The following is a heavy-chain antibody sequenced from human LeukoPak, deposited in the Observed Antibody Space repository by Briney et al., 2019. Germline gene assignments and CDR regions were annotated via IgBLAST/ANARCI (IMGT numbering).Heavy chain of an antibody. CDR3: AIDPNWGTHS. CDR1: GFTFSTYT. J-gene: IGHJ4*02. V-gene: IGHV3-23*01. Sequence: GGSLRLSCAASGFTFSTYTMYWVRHPPGKRLEWVSIIGSSGGGIRYADSVKGRFTISRDNSKNALYLQMNSLRVEDTAVYYCAIDPNWGTHSWGQGVLVTVSS. D-gene: IGHD7-27*01. CDR2: IGSSGGGI.